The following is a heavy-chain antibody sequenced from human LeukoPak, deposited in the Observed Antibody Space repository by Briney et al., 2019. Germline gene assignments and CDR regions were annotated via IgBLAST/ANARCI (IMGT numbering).Heavy chain of an antibody. CDR1: GFTFSGYY. D-gene: IGHD5-24*01. CDR3: ARQGRPGDGYNYDY. Sequence: LRLSCAASGFTFSGYYWSWIRQPPGKGLEWIGEINHSGSTNYNPSLKSRVTISVDTSKNQFSLKLNSVTAADTAVYYCARQGRPGDGYNYDYWGQGTLVTVSS. J-gene: IGHJ4*02. CDR2: INHSGST. V-gene: IGHV4-34*01.